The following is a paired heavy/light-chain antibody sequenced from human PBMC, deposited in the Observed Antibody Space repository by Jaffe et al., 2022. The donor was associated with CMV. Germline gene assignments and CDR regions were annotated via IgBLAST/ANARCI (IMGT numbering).Heavy chain of an antibody. CDR1: GFTFTSYE. J-gene: IGHJ4*02. Sequence: EVQLVESGGGLVQPGGSLRLSCATSGFTFTSYELNWVRQAPGKGPEWISYISSSGDTIKYADSVKGRFTISRDDSKKSLYLQMNSLRAEDTAIYYCARETGSFYYESGYYEPPPFWDFWGQGTLVTVSS. V-gene: IGHV3-48*03. CDR3: ARETGSFYYESGYYEPPPFWDF. D-gene: IGHD3-3*01. CDR2: ISSSGDTI.
Light chain of an antibody. CDR2: GAS. J-gene: IGKJ1*01. Sequence: DIQMTQSPSSLSASVGDRVTITCRASQSIRNCLNWYQQKPGKAPKLLIFGASNLQTGVPSRFSGSGSGTDFTLTISSLQPDDFATYYCQHTHSVPPTFGQGTKVEI. CDR3: QHTHSVPPT. CDR1: QSIRNC. V-gene: IGKV1-39*01.